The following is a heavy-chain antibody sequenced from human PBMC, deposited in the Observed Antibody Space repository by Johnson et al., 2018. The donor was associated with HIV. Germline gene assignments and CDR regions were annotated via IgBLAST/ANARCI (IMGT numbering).Heavy chain of an antibody. J-gene: IGHJ3*02. CDR3: AKDMKAGEPNPDDAFDI. V-gene: IGHV3-43*02. CDR1: GFTFSSYA. D-gene: IGHD3-10*01. Sequence: VQLVESGGGVVQPGGSLRLSCAASGFTFSSYAMSWVRQAPGKGLEWVSLISWDGGSTYYADSVKGRFTISRDNSKNSLYLQMNSLRTEDTALYYCAKDMKAGEPNPDDAFDIWGQGTMVTVSS. CDR2: ISWDGGST.